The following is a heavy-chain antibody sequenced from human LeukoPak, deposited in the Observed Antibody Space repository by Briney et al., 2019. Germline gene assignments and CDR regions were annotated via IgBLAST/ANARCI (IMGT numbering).Heavy chain of an antibody. CDR1: GFTFSNAW. CDR2: IKSKTDGGTT. D-gene: IGHD3-3*01. CDR3: CFWSAPGSHYYMDV. V-gene: IGHV3-15*01. Sequence: GGSLRLSCAASGFTFSNAWMSWVRQAPGKGLEWVGRIKSKTDGGTTDYAAPVKGRFTISRDDSKNTLYLQMNSLKTEDTAVYYCCFWSAPGSHYYMDVWGKGTTVTVSS. J-gene: IGHJ6*03.